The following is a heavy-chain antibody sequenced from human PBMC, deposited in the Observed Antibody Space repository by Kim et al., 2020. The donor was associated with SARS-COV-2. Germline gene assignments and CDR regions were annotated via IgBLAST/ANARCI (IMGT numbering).Heavy chain of an antibody. Sequence: SETLSLTCTVSGGSISSYYWSWIRQPPGKGLEWIGYIYYSGSTNYNPSLKSRVTISVDTSKNQFSLKLSSVTAADTAVYYCARETYYYDSSGYYRPGDYYYYGMDVWGQGTTVTVSS. D-gene: IGHD3-22*01. J-gene: IGHJ6*02. CDR3: ARETYYYDSSGYYRPGDYYYYGMDV. V-gene: IGHV4-59*01. CDR1: GGSISSYY. CDR2: IYYSGST.